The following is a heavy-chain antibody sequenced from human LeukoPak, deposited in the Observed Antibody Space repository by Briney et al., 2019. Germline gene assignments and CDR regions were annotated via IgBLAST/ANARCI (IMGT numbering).Heavy chain of an antibody. J-gene: IGHJ4*02. CDR1: GFTFSDYY. CDR3: AREWGVYYDILTGYQY. V-gene: IGHV3-11*04. D-gene: IGHD3-9*01. CDR2: ISSSGSII. Sequence: GGSLRLSCAASGFTFSDYYMNWIRQAPGKGLEGVSYISSSGSIIYYADSVKGRFTISRDNSKNTLYLQMNSLRAEDTAVYYCAREWGVYYDILTGYQYWGQGTLVTVSS.